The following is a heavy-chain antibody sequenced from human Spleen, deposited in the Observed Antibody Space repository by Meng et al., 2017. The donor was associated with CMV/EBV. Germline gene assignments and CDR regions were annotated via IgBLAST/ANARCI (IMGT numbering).Heavy chain of an antibody. Sequence: SGFYLSISGMGVCWIRQPPGKALEWLAFIYWDGDKRYSPSLKSRLTITKDTSKNQVVLTMTNMDPVDTATYYCAHSPYFYDSRSFDYWGQGTLVTVSS. D-gene: IGHD3-22*01. CDR2: IYWDGDK. J-gene: IGHJ4*02. CDR3: AHSPYFYDSRSFDY. V-gene: IGHV2-5*02. CDR1: GFYLSISGMG.